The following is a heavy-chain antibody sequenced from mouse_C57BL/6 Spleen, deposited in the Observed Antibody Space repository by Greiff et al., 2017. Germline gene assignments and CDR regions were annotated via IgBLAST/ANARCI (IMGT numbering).Heavy chain of an antibody. CDR3: ARGDGYYVNYYFDY. J-gene: IGHJ2*01. D-gene: IGHD2-3*01. CDR2: IYTGDGDT. Sequence: QVQLQQSGAELVKPGASVKISCKASGYAFSSYWMNWVKQRHGKGLEWIGQIYTGDGDTNYNGKLKGKATLTADKSSSTAYMQLSSLTSEDSAVYFCARGDGYYVNYYFDYWGQGTTLTVSS. CDR1: GYAFSSYW. V-gene: IGHV1-80*01.